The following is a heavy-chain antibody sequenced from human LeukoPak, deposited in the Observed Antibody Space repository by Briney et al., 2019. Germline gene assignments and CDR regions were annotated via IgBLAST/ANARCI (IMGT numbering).Heavy chain of an antibody. CDR2: ITSGSGRI. Sequence: GGSLRLSCAASGFTFSSYTMNWVRQAPGKGLEWVSSITSGSGRIYYGDSVKGRFTISRDNAKNSLYLQMNSLRAEDAAVYYCARGTTYYDILTGYVGAFDIWGQGTMVSASS. CDR3: ARGTTYYDILTGYVGAFDI. V-gene: IGHV3-48*04. CDR1: GFTFSSYT. J-gene: IGHJ3*02. D-gene: IGHD3-9*01.